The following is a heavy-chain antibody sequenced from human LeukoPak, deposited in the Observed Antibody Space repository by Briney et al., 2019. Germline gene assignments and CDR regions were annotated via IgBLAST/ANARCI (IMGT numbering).Heavy chain of an antibody. CDR1: GFTFSDYY. Sequence: KPGGSLRLSCAASGFTFSDYYMSWIRQAPGKGLEWVSYISSSGSTIYYADSVKGRFTISRNNAKNSLYLQMNSLRAEDTAVYYCAREIWSSSWYRVDYWGQGTLVTVSS. CDR2: ISSSGSTI. V-gene: IGHV3-11*01. J-gene: IGHJ4*02. CDR3: AREIWSSSWYRVDY. D-gene: IGHD6-13*01.